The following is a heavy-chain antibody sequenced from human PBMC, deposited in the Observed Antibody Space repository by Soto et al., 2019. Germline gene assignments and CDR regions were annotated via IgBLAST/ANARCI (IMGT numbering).Heavy chain of an antibody. CDR1: GGTFSSYT. V-gene: IGHV1-69*02. J-gene: IGHJ4*02. CDR2: IIPILGIA. Sequence: QVQLVQSGAEVKKHGSSVKVSCKASGGTFSSYTISWVRQAPGQGLEWMGRIIPILGIANYAQKFQGRVTITADKSTSTAYMELSSLRSEDTAVYYCSRDDGLAYCGGDCYSWGQGTLVIVSS. CDR3: SRDDGLAYCGGDCYS. D-gene: IGHD2-21*02.